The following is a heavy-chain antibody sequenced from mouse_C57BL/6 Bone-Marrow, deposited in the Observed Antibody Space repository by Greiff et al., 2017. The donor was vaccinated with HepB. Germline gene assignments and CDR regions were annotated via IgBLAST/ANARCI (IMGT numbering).Heavy chain of an antibody. Sequence: VKLVESGAELARPGASVKLSCKASGYTFTSYGISWVKQRTGQGLEWIGEIYPRSGNTYYNEKFKGKATLTADKSSSTAYMELRSLTSEDSAVYFCAREGYYYGSSPHYWGQGTTLTVSS. CDR2: IYPRSGNT. V-gene: IGHV1-81*01. CDR3: AREGYYYGSSPHY. CDR1: GYTFTSYG. J-gene: IGHJ2*01. D-gene: IGHD1-1*01.